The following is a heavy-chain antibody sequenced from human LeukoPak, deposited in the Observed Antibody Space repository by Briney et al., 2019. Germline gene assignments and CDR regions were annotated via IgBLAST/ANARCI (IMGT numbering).Heavy chain of an antibody. Sequence: ASVKVSCKASDTFTTYGISWVRQAPGQGPEWMGWISAYNGNTNYAQRLQGRVTMTTDTSTSTAYMELRSLRSDDTAVYYCARGPNYYDSSGYFWGQGTLVTVSS. CDR2: ISAYNGNT. CDR3: ARGPNYYDSSGYF. D-gene: IGHD3-22*01. CDR1: DTFTTYG. V-gene: IGHV1-18*01. J-gene: IGHJ4*02.